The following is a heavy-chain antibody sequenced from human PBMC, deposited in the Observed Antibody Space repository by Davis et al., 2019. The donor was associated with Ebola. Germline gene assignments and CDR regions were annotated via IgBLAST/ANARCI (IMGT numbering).Heavy chain of an antibody. Sequence: PGGSLRLSCAASGFTFSSYSMNWVRQAPGKGLEWVSSISSSSSYIYYADSVKGRFTISRDNAKNSLYLQMNSLRAEDTAVYYCARPMVRGYGMDVWGQGTTVTVSS. CDR2: ISSSSSYI. J-gene: IGHJ6*02. CDR1: GFTFSSYS. D-gene: IGHD3-10*01. V-gene: IGHV3-21*01. CDR3: ARPMVRGYGMDV.